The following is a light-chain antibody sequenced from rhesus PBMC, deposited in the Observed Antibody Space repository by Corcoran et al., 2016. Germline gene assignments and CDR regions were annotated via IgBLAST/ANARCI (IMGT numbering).Light chain of an antibody. Sequence: DIQMTQSPSSVSASVGDRVTITCRASQDISSYLAWYQQKPGKAPKILIYSTKPLQSGVPSRFSGCGSGTVFTFTISSLQPEDFAVYYCQRYNSLPPPFGLGTKVEIK. V-gene: IGKV1-25*02. CDR3: QRYNSLPPP. CDR1: QDISSY. J-gene: IGKJ1*01. CDR2: STK.